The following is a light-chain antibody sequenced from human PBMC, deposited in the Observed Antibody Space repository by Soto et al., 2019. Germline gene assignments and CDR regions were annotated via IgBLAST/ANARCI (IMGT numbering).Light chain of an antibody. CDR3: SSYAGINNLGV. V-gene: IGLV2-8*01. J-gene: IGLJ1*01. Sequence: QSALTQPPSASGSPGQSVTISCTGTSSDVGGYKYVSWYQQHPDKAPKLRIFEVNKRPSGVPDRFSVSKSGNTASLTVSGLQAEDEADYYCSSYAGINNLGVFGTGTKLTVL. CDR1: SSDVGGYKY. CDR2: EVN.